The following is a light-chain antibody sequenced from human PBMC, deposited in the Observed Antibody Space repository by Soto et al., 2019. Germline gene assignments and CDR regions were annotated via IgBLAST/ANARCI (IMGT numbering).Light chain of an antibody. Sequence: DIQRTQSPSSLSASVGDRVTITSRARQGRSNGLGWYHQKPGKAPKRPIFASSSLQSGVPSRFSGSGSGTEFPLTLSSLQPEDCATYYYLQYKSYRLPFGGGTKVQIK. CDR2: ASS. CDR1: QGRSNG. V-gene: IGKV1-17*01. CDR3: LQYKSYRLP. J-gene: IGKJ4*01.